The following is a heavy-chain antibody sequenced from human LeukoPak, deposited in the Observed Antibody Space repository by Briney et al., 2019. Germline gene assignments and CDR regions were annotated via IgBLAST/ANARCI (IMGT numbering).Heavy chain of an antibody. Sequence: PGGSLRLSCAASGFTFSSYAMSWVRQAPGKGPEWVSAISGSGGSTYYADSVKGRFTISRDNSKDTLYLQMNSLRAEDTAVYYCASAQWLVLDYWGQGTLVTVSS. J-gene: IGHJ4*02. V-gene: IGHV3-23*01. D-gene: IGHD6-19*01. CDR3: ASAQWLVLDY. CDR1: GFTFSSYA. CDR2: ISGSGGST.